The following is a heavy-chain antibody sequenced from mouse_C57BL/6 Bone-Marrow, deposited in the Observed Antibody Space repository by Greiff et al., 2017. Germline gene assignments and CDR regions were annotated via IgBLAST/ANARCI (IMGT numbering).Heavy chain of an antibody. CDR1: GFTFSSYA. J-gene: IGHJ4*01. CDR3: ARDLFITTVVADYAMDY. CDR2: ISDGGSYT. D-gene: IGHD1-1*01. V-gene: IGHV5-4*01. Sequence: DVQLVESGGGLVKPGGSLKLSCAASGFTFSSYAMSWVRQTPEKRLEWVATISDGGSYTYYPDNVKGRFTISRDNAKNNLYLQMSHLKSEDTAMYYCARDLFITTVVADYAMDYWGQGTSVTVSS.